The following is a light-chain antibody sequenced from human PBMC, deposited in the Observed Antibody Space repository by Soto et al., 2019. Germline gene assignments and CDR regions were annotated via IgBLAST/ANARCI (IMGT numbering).Light chain of an antibody. CDR2: KAY. J-gene: IGKJ1*01. CDR3: QQYQSYWT. CDR1: QSVSSY. V-gene: IGKV1-5*03. Sequence: DIQMTQSPSTLSASVGDRVTITCRARQSVSSYLAWYQQNPGKAPRLLIYKAYSLESGVPSRFSGSGSGTEFTLTISSLQPDDFATYYCQQYQSYWTFGQGTRVEIK.